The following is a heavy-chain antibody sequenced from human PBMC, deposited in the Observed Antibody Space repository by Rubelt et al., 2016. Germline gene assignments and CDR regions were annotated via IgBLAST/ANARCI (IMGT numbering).Heavy chain of an antibody. CDR2: ISSSSSYI. Sequence: VQLVESGGGVVQPGGSLRLSCAASGFTFSSYGMHWVRQAPGKGLEWVSSISSSSSYIYYADSVKGRFTISRDNAKNSLYLQMNSLRAEDTAVYYCAREYSSSYCFDYWGQGTLVTVSS. J-gene: IGHJ4*02. D-gene: IGHD6-6*01. CDR3: AREYSSSYCFDY. CDR1: GFTFSSYG. V-gene: IGHV3-21*01.